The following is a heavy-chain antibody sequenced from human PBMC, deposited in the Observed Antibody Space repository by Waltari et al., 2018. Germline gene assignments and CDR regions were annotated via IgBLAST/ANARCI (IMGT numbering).Heavy chain of an antibody. CDR2: IIPIFGTA. CDR3: ARSEPDNYDFWSGYSDGWLRYYYMDV. CDR1: GGTFSSYA. Sequence: QVQLVQSGAEVKKPGSSVKVSCKASGGTFSSYAISWVRQAPGQGLEWMGGIIPIFGTANYAQKFQGRVTITADESTSTAYMELSSLRSEDTAVYYCARSEPDNYDFWSGYSDGWLRYYYMDVWGKGTTVTVSS. J-gene: IGHJ6*03. V-gene: IGHV1-69*01. D-gene: IGHD3-3*01.